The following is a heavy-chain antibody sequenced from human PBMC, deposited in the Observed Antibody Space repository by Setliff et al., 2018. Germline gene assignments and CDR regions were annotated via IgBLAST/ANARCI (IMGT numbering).Heavy chain of an antibody. CDR1: DGSFSDYY. V-gene: IGHV4-34*01. Sequence: SLTCAVYDGSFSDYYWSWIRQPPGKGLEWIGEINHYGSTKYKSSLKSRVTISVDTSKNQFSLKLNSVTAADTAVYYCARRWNFGPYGSGIHDGFDMWGQGTMVTVSS. CDR2: INHYGST. D-gene: IGHD3-10*01. CDR3: ARRWNFGPYGSGIHDGFDM. J-gene: IGHJ3*02.